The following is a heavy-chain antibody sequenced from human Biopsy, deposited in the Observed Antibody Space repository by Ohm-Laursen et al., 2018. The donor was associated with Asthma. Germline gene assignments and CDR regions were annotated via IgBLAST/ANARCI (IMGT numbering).Heavy chain of an antibody. CDR2: THYSGST. Sequence: TLSLTCTVSGASIRGSGSYWAWIRQAPGKGPEWIGTTHYSGSTFYKPSLRSRVTMSLDTSTNQFSLRLRSVTATDTAVYYCANPVNRAFGGYEWAAVFDYWGQGILVTVSS. V-gene: IGHV4-39*01. J-gene: IGHJ4*02. CDR1: GASIRGSGSY. CDR3: ANPVNRAFGGYEWAAVFDY. D-gene: IGHD5-12*01.